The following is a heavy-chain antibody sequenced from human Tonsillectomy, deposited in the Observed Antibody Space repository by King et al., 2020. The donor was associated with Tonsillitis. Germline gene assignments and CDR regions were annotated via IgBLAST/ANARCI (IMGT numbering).Heavy chain of an antibody. CDR3: ARDWRRAVAASGAFDI. CDR2: IWYDGSNK. D-gene: IGHD6-19*01. J-gene: IGHJ3*02. V-gene: IGHV3-33*08. Sequence: VQLVESGGGVVQPGRSLRLSWEASGFTFSSYGMHWFRQAPGKGLDCVAVIWYDGSNKYYADSVKGRFTISRDNSKNTLYLQMNSLRAEDTAVYYCARDWRRAVAASGAFDIWGQGTMVTVSS. CDR1: GFTFSSYG.